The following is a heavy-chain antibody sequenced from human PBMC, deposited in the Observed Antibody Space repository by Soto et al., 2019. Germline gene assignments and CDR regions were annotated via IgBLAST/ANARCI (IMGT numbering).Heavy chain of an antibody. Sequence: SETLSLTCTVSGGSISSGDYYWSWIRQPPGKGLEWIGYIYYSGSTYYSPSLKSRVTISVDTSKNQFSLKLSSVTAADTAVCYCATYGDYHAFDIWGQGAMVTVSS. D-gene: IGHD4-17*01. J-gene: IGHJ3*02. CDR2: IYYSGST. CDR1: GGSISSGDYY. V-gene: IGHV4-30-4*01. CDR3: ATYGDYHAFDI.